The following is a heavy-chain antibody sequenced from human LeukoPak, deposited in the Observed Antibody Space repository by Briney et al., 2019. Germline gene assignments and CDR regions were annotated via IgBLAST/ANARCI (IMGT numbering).Heavy chain of an antibody. V-gene: IGHV4-61*08. J-gene: IGHJ5*02. D-gene: IGHD6-13*01. CDR3: ARAKSGSNQLGVWFDP. Sequence: SSETLSLTCTVSGGSISSGVYYWSWIRQPPGKGLEWIGYIYYSGSTNYNPSLKSRVTISVDTSKNQFSLKLSSVTAADTAVYYCARAKSGSNQLGVWFDPWGQGTLVTVSS. CDR1: GGSISSGVYY. CDR2: IYYSGST.